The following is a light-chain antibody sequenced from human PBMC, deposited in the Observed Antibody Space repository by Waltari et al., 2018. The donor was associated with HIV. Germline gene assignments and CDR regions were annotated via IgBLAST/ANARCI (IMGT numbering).Light chain of an antibody. Sequence: QAVVTQEPSLTVSPGGTVTLTCGSSGHYPYWFEQKPDQAPRTLIYDTNNKHSWTPARFSGSLLGGKAALTLSGAQPEDEADYYCLLSYGSPRVFGGGTKLTVL. J-gene: IGLJ3*02. CDR2: DTN. CDR1: GHY. CDR3: LLSYGSPRV. V-gene: IGLV7-46*01.